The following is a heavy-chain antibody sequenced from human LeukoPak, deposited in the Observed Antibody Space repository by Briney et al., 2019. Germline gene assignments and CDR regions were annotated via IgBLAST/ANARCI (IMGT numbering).Heavy chain of an antibody. D-gene: IGHD6-13*01. V-gene: IGHV4-4*07. CDR3: AREMVVGYSSSQVVGE. CDR2: IYTSGST. CDR1: GGSISSYY. J-gene: IGHJ4*02. Sequence: SETLSLTCTVSGGSISSYYWSWIRQPAGKGLEWIGRIYTSGSTNYNPSLKSRVTTSVDTSKNQFSLKLSSVTAADTAVYYCAREMVVGYSSSQVVGEWGQGTLVTVSS.